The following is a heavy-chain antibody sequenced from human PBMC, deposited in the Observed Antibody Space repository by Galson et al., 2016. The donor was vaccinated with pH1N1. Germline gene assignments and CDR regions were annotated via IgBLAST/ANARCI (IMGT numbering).Heavy chain of an antibody. V-gene: IGHV3-53*01. J-gene: IGHJ4*02. CDR1: GFTVSSKF. CDR2: IYSGDTT. D-gene: IGHD6-19*01. CDR3: AREGPVPGAFDY. Sequence: LRLSCAASGFTVSSKFMSWVRQAPGKGLEWVSLIYSGDTTYYTDSVKGRFTISRDISKNTLYLQMNSLRAEDTAVYYCAREGPVPGAFDYWGQGTLVTVSS.